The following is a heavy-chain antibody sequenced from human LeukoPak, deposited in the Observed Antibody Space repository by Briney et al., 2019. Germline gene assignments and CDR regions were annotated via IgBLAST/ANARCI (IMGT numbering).Heavy chain of an antibody. D-gene: IGHD1-26*01. CDR3: AREPASGSYLDY. CDR2: IRYDGSNK. V-gene: IGHV3-30*02. Sequence: PGGSLRLSCAASGFTFSSYGMHWVRQAPGKGLEWVAFIRYDGSNKYYADSVKGRFTIPRDNSKNTLYLQMNSLRAVDTAVYYCAREPASGSYLDYWGQGTLVTVSS. CDR1: GFTFSSYG. J-gene: IGHJ4*02.